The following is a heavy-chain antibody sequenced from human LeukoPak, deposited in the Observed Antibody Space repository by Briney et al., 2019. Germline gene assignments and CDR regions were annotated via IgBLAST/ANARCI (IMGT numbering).Heavy chain of an antibody. V-gene: IGHV4-4*02. D-gene: IGHD1-26*01. CDR3: AREWYSGSENWFDP. CDR2: IYHSGST. CDR1: GGSISSSNW. Sequence: SETLSLTCAVSGGSISSSNWWSWVRQPPGKGLEWIGEIYHSGSTNYNPSLKSRVTISVDKSKNQFSLKLSSVTAADKAVYYCAREWYSGSENWFDPWGQGTLVTVSS. J-gene: IGHJ5*02.